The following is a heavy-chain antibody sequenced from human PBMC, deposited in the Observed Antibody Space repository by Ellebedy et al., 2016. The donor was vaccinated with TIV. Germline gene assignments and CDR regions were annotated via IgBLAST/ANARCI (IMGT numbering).Heavy chain of an antibody. CDR2: VYSGGNT. CDR1: GFTVSSSY. Sequence: GESLKISCAASGFTVSSSYMTWVRQAPGKGLEWVSVVYSGGNTYYADSVKGRFTISRDNSKNTISLEMNSLRVDDTAVYFCARGPVRYTQKGGFLDYWGQGTLVTVSS. CDR3: ARGPVRYTQKGGFLDY. V-gene: IGHV3-53*01. D-gene: IGHD3-16*01. J-gene: IGHJ4*02.